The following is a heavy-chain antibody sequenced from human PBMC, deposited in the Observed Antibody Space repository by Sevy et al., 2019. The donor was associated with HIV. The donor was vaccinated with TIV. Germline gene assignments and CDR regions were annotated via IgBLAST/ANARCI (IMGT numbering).Heavy chain of an antibody. J-gene: IGHJ4*02. CDR1: GFTFSSYG. CDR2: ISYDGSNK. CDR3: AKENGIAARLSTYYFDY. D-gene: IGHD6-6*01. V-gene: IGHV3-30*18. Sequence: GSLRLSCAASGFTFSSYGMHWVRQAPGKGLEWVAVISYDGSNKYYADSVKGRFTISRDNSKNTLYLQMNSLRAEDTAVYYCAKENGIAARLSTYYFDYWGQGTLVTVSS.